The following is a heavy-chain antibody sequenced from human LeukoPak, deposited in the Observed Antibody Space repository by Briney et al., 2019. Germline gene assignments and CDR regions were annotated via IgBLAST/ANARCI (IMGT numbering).Heavy chain of an antibody. CDR3: AKDQVRLGELSLNFDY. CDR2: ISGSGGST. D-gene: IGHD3-16*02. V-gene: IGHV3-23*01. Sequence: GGSLRLSCAASGFTFSSYAMSWVRQAPGKWLEWVSAISGSGGSTYYADSVKGRFTISRDNSKNTLYLQMNSLRAEDTAVYYCAKDQVRLGELSLNFDYWGQGTLVTVSS. CDR1: GFTFSSYA. J-gene: IGHJ4*02.